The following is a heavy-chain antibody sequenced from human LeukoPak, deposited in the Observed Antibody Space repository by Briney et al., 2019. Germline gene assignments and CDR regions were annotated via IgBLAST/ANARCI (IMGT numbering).Heavy chain of an antibody. CDR2: IKEDGSEK. Sequence: GGSLRLSCTASGFTFSSYWMSWVRQASGRGLEWVANIKEDGSEKYYVDSVTGRFTISRDNAKKSLYPQMNSLGTEDTAVYYCASQFWWAAVPGTLDYWGQGTLVTVSS. D-gene: IGHD6-19*01. J-gene: IGHJ4*02. CDR3: ASQFWWAAVPGTLDY. CDR1: GFTFSSYW. V-gene: IGHV3-7*05.